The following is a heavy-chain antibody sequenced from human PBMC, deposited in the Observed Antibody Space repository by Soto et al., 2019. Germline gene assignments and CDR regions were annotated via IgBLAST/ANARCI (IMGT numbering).Heavy chain of an antibody. J-gene: IGHJ6*01. Sequence: QITLKESGPTLVKPTQTLTLTCTFSGFSLTTSGVGVGWIRQPPGKALEWLALIYGVDDKRYSPSLKSRLTITGDTSKNQVVLTMTNMYPVDTATDYCAHRHYYGSGNLGMDVWGQGTTVTVSS. CDR1: GFSLTTSGVG. V-gene: IGHV2-5*02. CDR3: AHRHYYGSGNLGMDV. CDR2: IYGVDDK. D-gene: IGHD3-10*01.